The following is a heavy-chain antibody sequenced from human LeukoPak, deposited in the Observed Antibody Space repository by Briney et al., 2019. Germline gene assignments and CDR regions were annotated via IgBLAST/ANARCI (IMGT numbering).Heavy chain of an antibody. V-gene: IGHV4-59*08. D-gene: IGHD5-18*01. CDR3: ARLKYGYYGLYYFDY. CDR2: IYYSEST. J-gene: IGHJ4*02. Sequence: SETVSLTCTVSGGSISSYYWSWNRQPPGKGLEWIGYIYYSESTNYNPSLKTSSTISVDTSKKQFSLKLSSVTAADTAVYYCARLKYGYYGLYYFDYWGQGTLACVSS. CDR1: GGSISSYY.